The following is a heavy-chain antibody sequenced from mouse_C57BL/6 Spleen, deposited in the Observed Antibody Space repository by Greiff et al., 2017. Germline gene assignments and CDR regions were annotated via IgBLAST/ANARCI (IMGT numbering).Heavy chain of an antibody. Sequence: QVQLQQPGAELVKPGASVKLSCKASGYTFTSYWMHWVKQRPGRGLEWSGRIDPNSGGTKYNEKFKSKATLTVDKPSSTAYMQLSSLTSEDSAVYYCAKVYYYGSNYYFDYWGQGTTLTVSS. CDR3: AKVYYYGSNYYFDY. V-gene: IGHV1-72*01. CDR2: IDPNSGGT. CDR1: GYTFTSYW. J-gene: IGHJ2*01. D-gene: IGHD1-1*01.